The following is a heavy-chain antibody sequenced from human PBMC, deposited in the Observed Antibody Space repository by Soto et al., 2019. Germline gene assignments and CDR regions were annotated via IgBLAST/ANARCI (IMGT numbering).Heavy chain of an antibody. Sequence: GGSLRLSCTASGFDLNIYGMNWVRQAPGKGLEWVSSIDVRGGVTHYAESVKGRFTISRDNAKNSVYLHMDSLRADDTAVYFCGRDGGIVAPAGAINFWGQGTLVTVS. D-gene: IGHD5-12*01. CDR3: GRDGGIVAPAGAINF. CDR2: IDVRGGVT. CDR1: GFDLNIYG. V-gene: IGHV3-21*01. J-gene: IGHJ4*02.